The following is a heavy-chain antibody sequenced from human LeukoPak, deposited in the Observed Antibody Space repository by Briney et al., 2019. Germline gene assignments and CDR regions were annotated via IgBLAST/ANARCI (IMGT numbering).Heavy chain of an antibody. CDR1: GGSISSYY. CDR2: IYYSGST. D-gene: IGHD3-22*01. V-gene: IGHV4-59*01. Sequence: PAETLSLTCTVSGGSISSYYWSWIRQPPGKGLEWIGYIYYSGSTNYNPSLKSRVTISVDTSKNQFSLKLSSVTAADTAVYYCARVGTGDSSGYYPPFDYWGQGTLVTVSS. CDR3: ARVGTGDSSGYYPPFDY. J-gene: IGHJ4*02.